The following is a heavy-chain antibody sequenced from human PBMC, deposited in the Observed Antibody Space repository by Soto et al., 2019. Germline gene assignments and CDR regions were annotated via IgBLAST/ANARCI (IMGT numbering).Heavy chain of an antibody. D-gene: IGHD5-12*01. CDR2: INHSGST. Sequence: SETLSLTCNVSGGSISSTGYYWGWIRQPPGKGLEWIGEINHSGSTNYNPSLKSRVTISVDTSKNQFSLKLSSVTAADTAVYYCARGGSLYSGYVLPAYWGQGTLVTVSS. CDR3: ARGGSLYSGYVLPAY. V-gene: IGHV4-39*07. J-gene: IGHJ4*02. CDR1: GGSISSTGYY.